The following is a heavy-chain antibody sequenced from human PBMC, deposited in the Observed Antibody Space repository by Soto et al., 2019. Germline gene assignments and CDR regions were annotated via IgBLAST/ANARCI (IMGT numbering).Heavy chain of an antibody. V-gene: IGHV3-11*06. CDR3: ARTYCGGDCYPTPRYYGMDV. CDR2: ISSSGSYT. J-gene: IGHJ6*02. CDR1: GFTFSDYY. D-gene: IGHD2-21*02. Sequence: GGSLRLSCATSGFTFSDYYMRWVRQAPGKGLEWVSYISSSGSYTNYADSVKGRFTISRDNAKNSVYLQMNSLRAEDTAVYYCARTYCGGDCYPTPRYYGMDVWGQGTTVTVSS.